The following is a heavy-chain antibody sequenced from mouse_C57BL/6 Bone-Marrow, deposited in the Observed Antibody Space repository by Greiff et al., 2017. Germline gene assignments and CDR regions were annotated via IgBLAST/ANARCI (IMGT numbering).Heavy chain of an antibody. CDR3: ARWGYYGSSGY. D-gene: IGHD1-1*01. V-gene: IGHV1-64*01. J-gene: IGHJ2*01. Sequence: QVQLQQPGAELVKPGASVKLSCKASGYTFTSYWMHWVKQRPGQGLEWIGMIHPNSGSTNYNEKFKSKATLTVDKSSSTAYMQLRSLTSDDSAVYYCARWGYYGSSGYWGQGTTLTVSS. CDR1: GYTFTSYW. CDR2: IHPNSGST.